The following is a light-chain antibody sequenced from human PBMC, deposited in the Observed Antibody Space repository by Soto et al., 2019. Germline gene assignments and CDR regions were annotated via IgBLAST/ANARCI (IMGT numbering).Light chain of an antibody. V-gene: IGKV3-15*01. J-gene: IGKJ4*01. CDR1: QSVSID. CDR3: QQSNNWPLT. Sequence: EIVLTQSPATLSVSPGERATLSCRASQSVSIDLAWFQQKPGQAPRLLIYGASTRATGIPARFSGSGSGTEFTLTISSLQSEDFAIYYCQQSNNWPLTFGGGTKVEV. CDR2: GAS.